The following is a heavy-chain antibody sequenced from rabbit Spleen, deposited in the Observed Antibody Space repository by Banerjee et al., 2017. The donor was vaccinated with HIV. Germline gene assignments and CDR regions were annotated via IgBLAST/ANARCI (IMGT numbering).Heavy chain of an antibody. D-gene: IGHD7-1*01. J-gene: IGHJ2*01. Sequence: QSMAEPDSGLVKPGASLTLSCTASGIDFSSGYYICWVRQAPGKGLEWIACIDGGSSGQTDYASWAKGRFTISRTSSTSLILQRPTRTALVPSTSLFGSDIMVAIGMETNRWGPGTLVTVS. CDR1: GIDFSSGYY. CDR2: IDGGSSGQT. V-gene: IGHV1S40*01. CDR3: GSDIMVAIGMETNR.